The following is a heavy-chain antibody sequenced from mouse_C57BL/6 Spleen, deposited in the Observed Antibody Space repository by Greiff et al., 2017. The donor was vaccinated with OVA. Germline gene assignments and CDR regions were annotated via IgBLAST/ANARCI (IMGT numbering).Heavy chain of an antibody. D-gene: IGHD2-10*01. CDR1: GYTFTSYW. CDR3: AKGAAYSDY. V-gene: IGHV1-53*01. CDR2: INPSNGGT. J-gene: IGHJ2*01. Sequence: VQLKQPGTELVKPGASVKLSCKASGYTFTSYWMPWVKQRPGQGLEWIGNINPSNGGTNYNEKFKSKATLTVDTSSSTAYMQHSSLTSEDSAVDECAKGAAYSDYWGQGTTLTVSS.